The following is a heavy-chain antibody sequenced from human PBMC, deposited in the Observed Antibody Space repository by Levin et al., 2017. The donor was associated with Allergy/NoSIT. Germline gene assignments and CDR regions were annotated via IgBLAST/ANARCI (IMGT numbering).Heavy chain of an antibody. V-gene: IGHV3-7*03. D-gene: IGHD4-11*01. CDR2: IKPDGGEK. CDR1: GFPFSDSW. CDR3: ARDTTVGGEA. J-gene: IGHJ5*02. Sequence: LSLTCVASGFPFSDSWMTWVRQPLGKGLEWVANIKPDGGEKYYAESVKGRFTISRDNAKNSLFLQMNYLGTDDTAVYFCARDTTVGGEAWGQGTLVTVSS.